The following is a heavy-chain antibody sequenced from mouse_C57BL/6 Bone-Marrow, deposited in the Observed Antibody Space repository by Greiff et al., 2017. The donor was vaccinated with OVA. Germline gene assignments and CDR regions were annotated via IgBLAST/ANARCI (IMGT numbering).Heavy chain of an antibody. V-gene: IGHV14-4*01. CDR3: TSYGNFDY. D-gene: IGHD2-1*01. CDR1: GFNIKDDY. CDR2: IDPENGDT. Sequence: EVQLQQSGAELVRPGASVKLSCTASGFNIKDDYMHWVKQRPEQGLEWIGWIDPENGDTEYASKFQGKATITADTSSNTAYLQLSSLTSEDTAVYYCTSYGNFDYWGQGTTLPVSS. J-gene: IGHJ2*01.